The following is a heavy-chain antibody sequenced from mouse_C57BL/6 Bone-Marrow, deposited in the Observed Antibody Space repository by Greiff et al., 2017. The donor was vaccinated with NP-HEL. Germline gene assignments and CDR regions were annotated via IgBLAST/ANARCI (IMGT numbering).Heavy chain of an antibody. CDR1: GFNIKDDY. CDR2: IDPENGDT. V-gene: IGHV14-4*01. D-gene: IGHD2-2*01. J-gene: IGHJ2*01. CDR3: TLSTMVTTSDY. Sequence: VQLQQSGAELVRPGASVKLSCTASGFNIKDDYMHWVKQRPEQGLEWIGWIDPENGDTEYASKFQGKATITADTSSNTAYLQLSSLTSEDTAVYYCTLSTMVTTSDYWGQSTTLTVSS.